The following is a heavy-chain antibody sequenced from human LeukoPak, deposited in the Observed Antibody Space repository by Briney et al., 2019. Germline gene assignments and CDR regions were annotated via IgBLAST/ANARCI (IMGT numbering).Heavy chain of an antibody. CDR2: IQFSGTT. V-gene: IGHV4-39*02. CDR1: GGSISTNNND. Sequence: SETLSLTCVVPGGSISTNNNDWGWIRQPPGKGLEWIGIIQFSGTTYYNPSLRSRVTMSIDTSKKYFSLMLTSVTAADTAVYYCARRPALGAYSGFHYRGQGTQVAVSS. J-gene: IGHJ4*02. CDR3: ARRPALGAYSGFHY. D-gene: IGHD3-16*01.